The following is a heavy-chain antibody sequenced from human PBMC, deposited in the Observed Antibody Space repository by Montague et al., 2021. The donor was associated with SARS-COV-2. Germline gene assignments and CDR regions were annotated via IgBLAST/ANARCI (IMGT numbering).Heavy chain of an antibody. J-gene: IGHJ3*02. D-gene: IGHD1-20*01. V-gene: IGHV4-31*03. CDR1: GGYIRAGDNY. Sequence: TLSLTCTVSGGYIRAGDNYWSWIRQHPGKGLEWIGYIYSSGPTSYNPSLGGRVTISVATSTKQFSLKLSSVTAADTAVYYCARGIDGLTECTESFDIWGQGTMVTVSS. CDR2: IYSSGPT. CDR3: ARGIDGLTECTESFDI.